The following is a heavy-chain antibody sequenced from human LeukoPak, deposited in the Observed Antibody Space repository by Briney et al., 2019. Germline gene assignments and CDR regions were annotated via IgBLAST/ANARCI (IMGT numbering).Heavy chain of an antibody. V-gene: IGHV4-39*07. CDR1: GGSISSSSDY. Sequence: SETLSLTCTVSGGSISSSSDYWGWIRQPPGKGLEWIGNIYNSGSTDYNPSLKSRVTISVDTSKNQFSLKLSSVTAADTAMYYCARVKVGATSPHDYWGQGTLVTVSS. CDR2: IYNSGST. D-gene: IGHD1-26*01. J-gene: IGHJ4*02. CDR3: ARVKVGATSPHDY.